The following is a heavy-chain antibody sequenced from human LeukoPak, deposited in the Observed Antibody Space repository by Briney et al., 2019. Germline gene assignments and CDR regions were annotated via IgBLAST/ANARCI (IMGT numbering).Heavy chain of an antibody. D-gene: IGHD3-10*01. V-gene: IGHV3-7*01. CDR3: ATGRWYGDFAGSGFDD. Sequence: GGSLRLSCFGSGFTFSNYWMTWLRQAPGEGLEWVANIKEDGSVIYYADSVRGRFTISRDNAKNSLYLQMNSLRVEDTAVYYCATGRWYGDFAGSGFDDWGQGILVTVSS. J-gene: IGHJ4*02. CDR1: GFTFSNYW. CDR2: IKEDGSVI.